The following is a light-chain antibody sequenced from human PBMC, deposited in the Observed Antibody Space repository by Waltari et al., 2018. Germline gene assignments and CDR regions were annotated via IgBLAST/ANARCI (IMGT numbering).Light chain of an antibody. Sequence: EIVMTQSPATLSLSPGERVTLSCSASQSVSSLAWYQQKPGQAPRPLIYGASSRATGIPDRFSGGGSGTEFTLTISSLEPEDVAVYYCQQNSNWPLTFGGGTKVEIQ. CDR1: QSVSSL. V-gene: IGKV3D-15*01. CDR3: QQNSNWPLT. J-gene: IGKJ4*01. CDR2: GAS.